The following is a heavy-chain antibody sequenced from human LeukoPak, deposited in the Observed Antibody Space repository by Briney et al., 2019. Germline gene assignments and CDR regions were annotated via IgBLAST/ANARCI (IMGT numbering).Heavy chain of an antibody. Sequence: SETLSLTCAVYGGSFSGYYWSWIRQPPGKGLEWIGEINHGGSTNCNPSLKSRVTISVDTSKNQFSLKLSSVTAADTAVYYCASGYCGGACQLGGVDMWGQGTMVTVSS. D-gene: IGHD2-21*02. CDR1: GGSFSGYY. V-gene: IGHV4-34*01. J-gene: IGHJ3*02. CDR2: INHGGST. CDR3: ASGYCGGACQLGGVDM.